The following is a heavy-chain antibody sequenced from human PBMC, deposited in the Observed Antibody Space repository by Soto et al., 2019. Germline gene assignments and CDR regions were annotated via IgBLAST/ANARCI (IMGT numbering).Heavy chain of an antibody. CDR1: GGSFSDYN. CDR3: VRGNQLDS. CDR2: INHSGST. J-gene: IGHJ4*02. V-gene: IGHV4-34*01. Sequence: QVRLQQWGAGLLKPSETLSLTCAVYGGSFSDYNWSWLRQSPGKGLDWIGEINHSGSTKYNPSLKSRVTLSVDASKNQFSLKVSSVTAADTAVYYCVRGNQLDSWGRGTPVTVSS. D-gene: IGHD1-1*01.